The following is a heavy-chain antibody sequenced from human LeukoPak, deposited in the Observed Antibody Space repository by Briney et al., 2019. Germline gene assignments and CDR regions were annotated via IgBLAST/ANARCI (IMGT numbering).Heavy chain of an antibody. CDR1: GYTFTSYY. D-gene: IGHD3-3*01. Sequence: ASVTVSCKASGYTFTSYYMHWVRQAPGQGLEWMGIINPSGGSTSYAQKFQGRVTMTRDTSTSTVYMELSSLRSEDTAVYYCASSSPRRHYDFWSGDDTWFDPWGQGTLVTVSS. CDR2: INPSGGST. J-gene: IGHJ5*02. V-gene: IGHV1-46*01. CDR3: ASSSPRRHYDFWSGDDTWFDP.